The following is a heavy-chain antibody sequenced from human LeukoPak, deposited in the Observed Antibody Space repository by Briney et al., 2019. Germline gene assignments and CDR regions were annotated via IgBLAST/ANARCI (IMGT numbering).Heavy chain of an antibody. D-gene: IGHD1-26*01. Sequence: SETLSLTCTVSGGSISSSSYYWGWIRQPPGKGLEWMGSIYYSGSTHYNPSLKSRVTIYVDTSKNQFSLKLSSVTAADTAVYYCARHGERGYYYYMDVWGKGTTVTVSS. CDR1: GGSISSSSYY. V-gene: IGHV4-39*01. CDR2: IYYSGST. J-gene: IGHJ6*03. CDR3: ARHGERGYYYYMDV.